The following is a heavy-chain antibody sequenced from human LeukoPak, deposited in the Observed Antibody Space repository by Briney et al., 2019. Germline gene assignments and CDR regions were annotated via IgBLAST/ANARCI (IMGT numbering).Heavy chain of an antibody. CDR2: ISYDGSNK. CDR1: GFTFSSYA. V-gene: IGHV3-30-3*01. Sequence: GGSLRLSCAASGFTFSSYAMHWVRQAPGKGLEWVAVISYDGSNKYYADSVKGRFTISRDNSKNTLYLQMNSLRAEDTAVYYCATKYSSGWYPYYYYYGMDVWGQGTTVTVSS. J-gene: IGHJ6*02. D-gene: IGHD6-19*01. CDR3: ATKYSSGWYPYYYYYGMDV.